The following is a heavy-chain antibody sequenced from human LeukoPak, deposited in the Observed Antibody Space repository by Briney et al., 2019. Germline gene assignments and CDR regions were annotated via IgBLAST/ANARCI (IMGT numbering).Heavy chain of an antibody. CDR1: GFTFSSYG. J-gene: IGHJ3*02. CDR3: ATWRIVGATTSSVAAFDI. CDR2: IRYDGSNK. Sequence: GGSLRLSCAASGFTFSSYGMHWVRQAPGKGLEWVAFIRYDGSNKYYADSVKGRFTISRDNSKNTLYLQMNSLRAEDTAVYYCATWRIVGATTSSVAAFDIWGQGTMVTVSS. D-gene: IGHD1-26*01. V-gene: IGHV3-30*02.